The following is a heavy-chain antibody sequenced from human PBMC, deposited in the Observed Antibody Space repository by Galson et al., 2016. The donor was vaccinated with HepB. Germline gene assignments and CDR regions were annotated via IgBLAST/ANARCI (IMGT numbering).Heavy chain of an antibody. J-gene: IGHJ4*02. CDR2: ISVSGRST. D-gene: IGHD3-16*02. Sequence: SLRLSCAASGFTFSSYAMSWVRQAPGKGLEWVSGISVSGRSTYYADSVKGRFTISRDNSKNTLYLQMNSLRVEDTAVYYCAKWGPQAMITFGGFIADFDYWGQGALVTVSS. CDR3: AKWGPQAMITFGGFIADFDY. CDR1: GFTFSSYA. V-gene: IGHV3-23*01.